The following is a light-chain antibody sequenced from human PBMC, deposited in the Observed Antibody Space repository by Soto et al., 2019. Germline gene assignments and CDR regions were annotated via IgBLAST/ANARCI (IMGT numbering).Light chain of an antibody. CDR2: DAS. Sequence: EIVLTQSPATLSLSPGERATLSCRASQSVSSVLAWYQQKPGQAPRLLIYDASNRATGIPARFSGSGSGTDFTLTIGSLEPEDFAVYYCQQRSNCPLTFGGGTKVEIK. CDR3: QQRSNCPLT. J-gene: IGKJ4*01. CDR1: QSVSSV. V-gene: IGKV3-11*01.